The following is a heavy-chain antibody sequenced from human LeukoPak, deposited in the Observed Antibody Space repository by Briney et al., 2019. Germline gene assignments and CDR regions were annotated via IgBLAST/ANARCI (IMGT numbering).Heavy chain of an antibody. D-gene: IGHD1-14*01. CDR1: GFTVSSNY. J-gene: IGHJ4*02. Sequence: GGSLRLSCAASGFTVSSNYMSWVRQAPGKGPEWVSVIYNDGRTFYGDSVKGRFTLSRHNSKNTLYLQMNSLSSEDTAVYYCVRVPLHPTISHFDHWGQGTLVTVSS. CDR2: IYNDGRT. V-gene: IGHV3-53*04. CDR3: VRVPLHPTISHFDH.